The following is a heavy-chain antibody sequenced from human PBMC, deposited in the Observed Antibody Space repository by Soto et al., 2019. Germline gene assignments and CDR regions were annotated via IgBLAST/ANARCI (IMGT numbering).Heavy chain of an antibody. Sequence: SETLSLTCTVSGGSISSGDYYWSWIRQPPGKGLEWIGYIYYSGNTYYNPSLKSRVTLSVDTSKNQFSLKLTSVTAADTAVYYCARDRRIAAAGSSWFDPWGQGIQVTVSS. D-gene: IGHD6-13*01. CDR2: IYYSGNT. J-gene: IGHJ5*02. CDR3: ARDRRIAAAGSSWFDP. CDR1: GGSISSGDYY. V-gene: IGHV4-30-4*01.